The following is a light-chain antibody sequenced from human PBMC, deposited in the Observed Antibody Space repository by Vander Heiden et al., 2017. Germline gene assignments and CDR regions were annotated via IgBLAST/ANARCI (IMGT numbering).Light chain of an antibody. J-gene: IGLJ1*01. CDR3: SSYTSSSTRV. Sequence: QSALTQPASVSGSLGQSITISCTGTSSDVGGYNYVSWYQQHPGKAPKLMIYEVSNRPSGVSNRFSGSKSGNTASLTISGLQAEDEADYYCSSYTSSSTRVFGTGTKVNVL. V-gene: IGLV2-14*01. CDR2: EVS. CDR1: SSDVGGYNY.